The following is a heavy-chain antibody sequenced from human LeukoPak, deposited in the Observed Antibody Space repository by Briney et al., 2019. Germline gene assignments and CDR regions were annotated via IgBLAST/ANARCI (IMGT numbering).Heavy chain of an antibody. V-gene: IGHV4-39*01. J-gene: IGHJ3*02. Sequence: SETLSPTCSVSGDSISSGSYYWACIRQPPGKGLEWIGSVYYSGSTYYNPSLNSRLTKSADPSKNRFSLKLSSVTAADTAVYYCARHEPPSSIPGHRDAFDIWGQGTMVTVSS. CDR1: GDSISSGSYY. CDR3: ARHEPPSSIPGHRDAFDI. CDR2: VYYSGST. D-gene: IGHD2-2*02.